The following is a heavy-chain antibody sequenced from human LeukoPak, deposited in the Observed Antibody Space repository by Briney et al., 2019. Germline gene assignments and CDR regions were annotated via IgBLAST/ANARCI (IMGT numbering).Heavy chain of an antibody. CDR3: ARTTVDYYDSSGYYSY. Sequence: ASVKVSCKASGYTFTSYGISWVRQAPGQGLEWMGWISAYNGNTNYAQKLQGRVTMTTDTSTSTAYMELRSLRSDDTAVYYCARTTVDYYDSSGYYSYWGQGTLVTVPS. V-gene: IGHV1-18*01. CDR1: GYTFTSYG. J-gene: IGHJ4*02. CDR2: ISAYNGNT. D-gene: IGHD3-22*01.